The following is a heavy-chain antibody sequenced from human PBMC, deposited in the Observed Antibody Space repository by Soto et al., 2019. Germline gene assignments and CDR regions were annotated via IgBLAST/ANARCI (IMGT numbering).Heavy chain of an antibody. CDR3: ATCQLGEYYYAMDI. D-gene: IGHD7-27*01. J-gene: IGHJ6*02. CDR2: IYDSGNT. CDR1: GDSITTYKW. Sequence: QVQLQQSGPGLVKPLGTLSLTCGVSGDSITTYKWWTWVRQTPGKGLEWIGEIYDSGNTRYNPSLKSRVTISKDTSKNELSLKLNSVTVADTAVYYCATCQLGEYYYAMDIWGQGTMVTVSS. V-gene: IGHV4-4*02.